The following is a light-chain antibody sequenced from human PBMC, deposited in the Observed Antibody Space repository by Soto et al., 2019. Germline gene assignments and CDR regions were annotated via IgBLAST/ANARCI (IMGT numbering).Light chain of an antibody. V-gene: IGLV2-8*01. CDR2: EVT. CDR1: SSDVGANNY. CDR3: SSYAGGNRV. Sequence: QSVLTQPPSASGSPGQSVTISCTGTSSDVGANNYVSWYQQHPGKAPKLMIYEVTKRPSGVPDRFSGSKSGNTASLTVSGLQAEDEADYYCSSYAGGNRVFGTGTKVTLL. J-gene: IGLJ1*01.